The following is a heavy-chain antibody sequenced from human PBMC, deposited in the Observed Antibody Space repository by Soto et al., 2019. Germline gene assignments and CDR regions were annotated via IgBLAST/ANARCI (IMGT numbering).Heavy chain of an antibody. CDR2: VSTNNADT. V-gene: IGHV1-18*01. Sequence: QVQLVQSGPEVKMPGASVKVSCRTSGYTFTAYGLAGLRQAPGQRPEWMGWVSTNNADTNYAQKFQGRVTMTTETSTRTTYMELRSLRSDDTAVYYCARELNTDPSAYYSFAYWGQGTLVTVSS. CDR1: GYTFTAYG. J-gene: IGHJ4*02. CDR3: ARELNTDPSAYYSFAY. D-gene: IGHD3-22*01.